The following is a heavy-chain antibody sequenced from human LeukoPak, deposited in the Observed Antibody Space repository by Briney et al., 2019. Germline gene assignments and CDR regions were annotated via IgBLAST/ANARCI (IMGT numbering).Heavy chain of an antibody. CDR2: INHSGST. CDR1: GGSFSGYY. CDR3: ARGRVVDY. D-gene: IGHD2-15*01. J-gene: IGHJ4*02. V-gene: IGHV4-34*01. Sequence: SETLSHTCAVYGGSFSGYYWSWIRQPPGKGLEWIGEINHSGSTNYNPSLKSRVTISVDTSKNQFSLKLSSVTAADTAVYYCARGRVVDYWGQGTLVTVSS.